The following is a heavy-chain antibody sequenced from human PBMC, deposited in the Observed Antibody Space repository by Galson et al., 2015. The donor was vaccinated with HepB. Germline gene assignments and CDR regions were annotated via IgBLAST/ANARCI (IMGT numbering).Heavy chain of an antibody. V-gene: IGHV3-74*01. D-gene: IGHD1-7*01. CDR3: ARSRSSNYNMDV. CDR2: INSDGSKR. J-gene: IGHJ6*03. CDR1: GFSLSDFW. Sequence: SLRLSCAASGFSLSDFWMHWVRRAPGKGLLWVSRINSDGSKRDYADSVKGRFTISRDNVKDTLWLQMDNLRVEDTAVYYCARSRSSNYNMDVWGNATTVTLSS.